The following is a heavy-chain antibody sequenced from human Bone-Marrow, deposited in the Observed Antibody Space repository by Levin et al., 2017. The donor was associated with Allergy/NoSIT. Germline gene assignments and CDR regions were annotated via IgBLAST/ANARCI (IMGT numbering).Heavy chain of an antibody. CDR3: ARVGPSGYYFDN. J-gene: IGHJ4*02. CDR1: GLTFSSYA. Sequence: PGGSLRLSCAASGLTFSSYAMSWVRQAPGKGLEWVSASSGSGVTAYYADSVKGRFTISRDNSKSNLYLQMDSLRADDTAVYFCARVGPSGYYFDNWGQGTLVIVSS. CDR2: SSGSGVTA. V-gene: IGHV3-23*01. D-gene: IGHD3-10*01.